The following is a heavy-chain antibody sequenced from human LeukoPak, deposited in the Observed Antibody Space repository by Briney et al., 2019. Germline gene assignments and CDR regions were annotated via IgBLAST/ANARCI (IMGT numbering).Heavy chain of an antibody. Sequence: GGSLRLSCAASGFTFSNAWMSWVRQAPGKGLEWVGRIKSKTDGGTTDYAAPVKGRFTISRDDSKNTLYLQMNSLKTEDTAVYSCTKGVVVVPAVFFSDNWGQEPLVTFSS. D-gene: IGHD2-2*01. CDR3: TKGVVVVPAVFFSDN. J-gene: IGHJ4*02. CDR1: GFTFSNAW. CDR2: IKSKTDGGTT. V-gene: IGHV3-15*01.